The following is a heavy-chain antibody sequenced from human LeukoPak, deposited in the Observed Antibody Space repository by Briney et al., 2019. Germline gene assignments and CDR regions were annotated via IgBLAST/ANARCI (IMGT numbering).Heavy chain of an antibody. V-gene: IGHV4-61*02. D-gene: IGHD3-3*01. CDR2: IYTSGST. CDR3: ARDGDDDFWSGPSGY. Sequence: PSQTLSLTXTVSGGSISSGSYYWSWIRQPAGKGLEWIGRIYTSGSTNYNPSLKSRVTISVDTSKNQFSLKLSSVTAADTAVYYCARDGDDDFWSGPSGYWGQGTLVTVSS. J-gene: IGHJ4*02. CDR1: GGSISSGSYY.